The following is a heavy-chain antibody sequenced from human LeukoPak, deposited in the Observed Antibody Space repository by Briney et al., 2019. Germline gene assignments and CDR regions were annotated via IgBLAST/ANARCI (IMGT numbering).Heavy chain of an antibody. J-gene: IGHJ4*02. V-gene: IGHV4-61*02. Sequence: SQTLSLTCTVSGGSISGGSYYWSWIRQPAGKGLEYLGRISSTGSTNYNPSLRSRVTISADTSKNHFSLKLTSVTAADTAVYYCARDQTYSGSGIYTYFDYWGQGILVTVSS. CDR1: GGSISGGSYY. D-gene: IGHD3-10*01. CDR2: ISSTGST. CDR3: ARDQTYSGSGIYTYFDY.